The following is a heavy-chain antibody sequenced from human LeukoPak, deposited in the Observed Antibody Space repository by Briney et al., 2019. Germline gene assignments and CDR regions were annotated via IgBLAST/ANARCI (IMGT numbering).Heavy chain of an antibody. D-gene: IGHD3/OR15-3a*01. CDR1: GFTFDNCA. CDR2: ISGDGGST. V-gene: IGHV3-43*02. Sequence: GGSLRLSCAASGFTFDNCAMHWVRQAPGNGLEWFSLISGDGGSTQYADSVKGRFTISRDNSKNSLSLQMNGLRTEDTALYYCAKDIKDWGLQDYWGQGTLVTVSS. J-gene: IGHJ4*02. CDR3: AKDIKDWGLQDY.